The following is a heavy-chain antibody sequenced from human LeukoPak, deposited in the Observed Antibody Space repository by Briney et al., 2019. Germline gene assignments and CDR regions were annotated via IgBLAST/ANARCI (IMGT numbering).Heavy chain of an antibody. CDR2: IGSGGVTT. D-gene: IGHD6-19*01. Sequence: QPGGSLRLSCTASAFTFNACAMSWVRQAPGKGLEWVSAIGSGGVTTNYADSVQGRFTISRDNSRNTLFLQMNSLRPEDTAVYYCARPRLTVAGTRYFDPWGQGTLVTVSS. J-gene: IGHJ5*02. CDR1: AFTFNACA. CDR3: ARPRLTVAGTRYFDP. V-gene: IGHV3-23*01.